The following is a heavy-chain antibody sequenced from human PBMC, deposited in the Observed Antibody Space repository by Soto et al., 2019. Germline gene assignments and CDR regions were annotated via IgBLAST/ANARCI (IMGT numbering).Heavy chain of an antibody. CDR3: ARDLLAQWLGLQGY. CDR2: ISAYNGNT. Sequence: QVQLVQSGAEVKKPGASVKVSCKASGYTFTSYGISWVRQAPGQGLEWMGWISAYNGNTNYAQKLQGRVTMTTDTSTSTTYMELRSLRSDDPAVYYCARDLLAQWLGLQGYWGQGTLVTVSS. D-gene: IGHD6-19*01. V-gene: IGHV1-18*01. CDR1: GYTFTSYG. J-gene: IGHJ4*02.